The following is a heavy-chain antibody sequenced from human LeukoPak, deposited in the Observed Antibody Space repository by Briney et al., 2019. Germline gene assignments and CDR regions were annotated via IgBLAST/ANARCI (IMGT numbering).Heavy chain of an antibody. CDR1: GGSFSGYY. CDR2: INHSGST. V-gene: IGHV4-34*01. D-gene: IGHD3-10*01. CDR3: ARLKREWFGELHLSYYYYYYMDV. Sequence: SETLSLTCAVYGGSFSGYYWSWIRQPPGKGLEWIGEINHSGSTNYNPSLKSRVTISVDTSKNQFSLKLSSVTAADTAVYYCARLKREWFGELHLSYYYYYYMDVWGKGTTVTVSS. J-gene: IGHJ6*03.